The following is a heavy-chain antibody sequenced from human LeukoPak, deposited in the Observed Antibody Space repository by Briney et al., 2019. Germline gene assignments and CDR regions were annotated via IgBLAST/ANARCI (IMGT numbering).Heavy chain of an antibody. Sequence: GGSLRLSCAASGFTFSSYAMSWVRQAPGKGLEWVSAISGSGGSTYYADSVKGRFTISRDNSKNTLYLQMNSLRAEDTAVYYCAKDHPGYCSSTSCYIIRYYFDYWGQGTLVTVSS. CDR1: GFTFSSYA. V-gene: IGHV3-23*01. J-gene: IGHJ4*02. CDR2: ISGSGGST. CDR3: AKDHPGYCSSTSCYIIRYYFDY. D-gene: IGHD2-2*02.